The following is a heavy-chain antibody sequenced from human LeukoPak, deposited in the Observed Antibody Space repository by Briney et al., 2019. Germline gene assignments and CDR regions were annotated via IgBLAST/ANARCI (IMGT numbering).Heavy chain of an antibody. CDR3: TRDEKQSYFDTTAFWTLLDY. D-gene: IGHD3/OR15-3a*01. J-gene: IGHJ4*02. V-gene: IGHV3-49*04. Sequence: PGGSLRLSCTGSGFTLGDYALSWVRQAPGKGLEWVGSIRSEAYGRSTQYAASVTGRFTISRDDSDDIVYLQMNSLQIDDTAVYYCTRDEKQSYFDTTAFWTLLDYWGQGTLVTVSS. CDR2: IRSEAYGRST. CDR1: GFTLGDYA.